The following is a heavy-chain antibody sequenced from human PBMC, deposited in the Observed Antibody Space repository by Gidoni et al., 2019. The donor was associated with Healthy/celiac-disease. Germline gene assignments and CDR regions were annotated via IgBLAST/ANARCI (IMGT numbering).Heavy chain of an antibody. Sequence: QVQLVQSGAEVQKPGASVKVSCKASGYTFPSYGISWVRQAPGQGLEWMGWISAYNGNTNYAQKLQGRVTMTTDTSTSTAYMELRSLRSDDTAVYYCARDQGRLRVAAAGTSYYYYGMDVWGQGTTVTVSS. CDR1: GYTFPSYG. J-gene: IGHJ6*02. D-gene: IGHD6-13*01. CDR3: ARDQGRLRVAAAGTSYYYYGMDV. CDR2: ISAYNGNT. V-gene: IGHV1-18*01.